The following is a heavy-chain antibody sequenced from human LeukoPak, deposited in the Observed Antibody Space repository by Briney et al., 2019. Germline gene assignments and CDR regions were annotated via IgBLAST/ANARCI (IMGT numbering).Heavy chain of an antibody. CDR2: INHSGST. CDR3: ARPRELRFLESGPYDAFDI. Sequence: SETLSLTCAVYGGSFSGYYWSWIRQPPGEGLEWIGEINHSGSTNYNPSLKSRVTISVDTSKNQFSLKLSSVTAADTAVYYCARPRELRFLESGPYDAFDIWGQGTMVTVSS. CDR1: GGSFSGYY. V-gene: IGHV4-34*01. D-gene: IGHD3-3*01. J-gene: IGHJ3*02.